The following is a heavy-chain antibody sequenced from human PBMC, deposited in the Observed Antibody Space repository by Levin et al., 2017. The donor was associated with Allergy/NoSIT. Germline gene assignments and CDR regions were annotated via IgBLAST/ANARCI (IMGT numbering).Heavy chain of an antibody. Sequence: GGSLRLSCAASGFTFSSYGMHWVRQAPGKGLEWVAVISYDGSNKYYADSVKGRFTISRDNSKNTLYLQMNSLRAEDTAVYYCAKKAVVESDWGQGTLVTVSS. CDR1: GFTFSSYG. D-gene: IGHD3-22*01. CDR3: AKKAVVESD. J-gene: IGHJ4*02. CDR2: ISYDGSNK. V-gene: IGHV3-30*18.